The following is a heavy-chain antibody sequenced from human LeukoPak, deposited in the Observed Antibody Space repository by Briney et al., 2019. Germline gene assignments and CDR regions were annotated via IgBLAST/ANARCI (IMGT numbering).Heavy chain of an antibody. J-gene: IGHJ4*02. CDR2: INPNSGGT. CDR1: EYTFTDYY. Sequence: ASVKVSCKASEYTFTDYYIHWVRQAPGQGLEWMEWINPNSGGTSYAQKFQGRVTMTRDTSISTAYMDLGRLTSDDTAVYYCARVAAGTTSFDYWGQGTLVTVSS. CDR3: ARVAAGTTSFDY. V-gene: IGHV1-2*02. D-gene: IGHD1-7*01.